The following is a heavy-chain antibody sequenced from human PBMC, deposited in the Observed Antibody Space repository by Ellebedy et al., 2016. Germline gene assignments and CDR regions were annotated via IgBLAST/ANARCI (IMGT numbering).Heavy chain of an antibody. CDR1: GGSISTSTYY. D-gene: IGHD4-17*01. Sequence: SETLSLXXTVSGGSISTSTYYWAWIRQPPEKGLEWIGTISHGGNPYYNPSLKSRVTMSADTSKNQFSLKLSSVTAADTAVYYCAREILPTHRRTTVTMSGYWGQGTLVTVSS. CDR3: AREILPTHRRTTVTMSGY. J-gene: IGHJ4*02. V-gene: IGHV4-39*07. CDR2: ISHGGNP.